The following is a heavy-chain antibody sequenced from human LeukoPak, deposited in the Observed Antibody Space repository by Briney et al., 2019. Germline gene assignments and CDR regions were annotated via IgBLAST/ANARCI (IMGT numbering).Heavy chain of an antibody. Sequence: SETLSLTCTVSGGSISSSNYYWGWIRQPPGKGLEWIGSIYYSGSTYYNPSLKSRVTISVDTSKNQFSLKLSSVTAADTAVYYCARSGKYQLLRRWFDPWGQGTLVTVSS. CDR3: ARSGKYQLLRRWFDP. CDR2: IYYSGST. J-gene: IGHJ5*02. CDR1: GGSISSSNYY. V-gene: IGHV4-39*07. D-gene: IGHD2-2*01.